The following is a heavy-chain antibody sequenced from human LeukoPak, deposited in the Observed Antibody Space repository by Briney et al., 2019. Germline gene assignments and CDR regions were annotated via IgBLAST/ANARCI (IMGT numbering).Heavy chain of an antibody. CDR1: GYTFTGYG. CDR2: ISAYNGNT. D-gene: IGHD6-13*01. V-gene: IGHV1-18*01. J-gene: IGHJ4*02. CDR3: ARDGFRGYSSSWPSPDY. Sequence: GASVKVSCKASGYTFTGYGISWVRQAPGQGLEWMGWISAYNGNTNYAQKLQGRVTMTTDTSTSTAYMELRSLRSDDTAVYYCARDGFRGYSSSWPSPDYWGQGTLVTVSS.